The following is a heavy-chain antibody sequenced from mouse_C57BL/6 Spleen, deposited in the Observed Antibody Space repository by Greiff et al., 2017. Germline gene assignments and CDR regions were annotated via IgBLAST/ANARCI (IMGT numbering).Heavy chain of an antibody. Sequence: VQLQQPGAELVRPGSSVKLSCKASGYTFTSYWMHWVKQRPIQGLEWIGNIDPSDSETHYNQKFKDKATLTVDKSSSTAYMQLSSLTSEDSAVYYCARDDGCYYFDYWGQGTTLTVSS. J-gene: IGHJ2*01. D-gene: IGHD2-3*01. CDR2: IDPSDSET. V-gene: IGHV1-52*01. CDR1: GYTFTSYW. CDR3: ARDDGCYYFDY.